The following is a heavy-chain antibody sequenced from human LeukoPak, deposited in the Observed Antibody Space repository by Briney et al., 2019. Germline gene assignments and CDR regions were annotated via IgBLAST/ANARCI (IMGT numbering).Heavy chain of an antibody. Sequence: GGSLRLSCAASGFTFSSYAMRWVRQAPGKGLEWVSAISGSGGSTYYADSVKGRFTISRDNSKNTLYLQMNSLRAEDTAVYYCAKETIFGVVIHPYYFDYWGQGTLVTVSS. D-gene: IGHD3-3*01. CDR3: AKETIFGVVIHPYYFDY. CDR2: ISGSGGST. V-gene: IGHV3-23*01. CDR1: GFTFSSYA. J-gene: IGHJ4*02.